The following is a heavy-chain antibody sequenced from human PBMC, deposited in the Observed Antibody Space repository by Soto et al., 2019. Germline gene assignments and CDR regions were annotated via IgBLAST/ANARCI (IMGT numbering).Heavy chain of an antibody. CDR1: GGSISSGGYY. CDR2: IYYSGST. Sequence: QVQLQESGPGLVKPSQTLSLTCTVSGGSISSGGYYWSWIRKHPGKALEWIGYIYYSGSTYYNPSLKSRVTISVDTSKNQFSLKLSSVTAADTAVYYCARDNPDYGDTPLIDYWGQGTLVTVSS. CDR3: ARDNPDYGDTPLIDY. J-gene: IGHJ4*02. V-gene: IGHV4-31*03. D-gene: IGHD4-17*01.